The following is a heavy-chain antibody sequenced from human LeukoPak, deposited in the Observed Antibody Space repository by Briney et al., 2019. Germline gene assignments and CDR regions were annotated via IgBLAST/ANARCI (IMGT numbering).Heavy chain of an antibody. D-gene: IGHD2-2*03. CDR3: ASLPGYCSSTSCPGRYAFDI. J-gene: IGHJ3*02. CDR2: IYYSGST. V-gene: IGHV4-61*05. Sequence: SETLSLTCTVSGGSISSSSYYWGWIRQPPGKGLEWIGHIYYSGSTNYNPSLKSRVTISVDTSKNQFSLKLSSVTAADTAVYYCASLPGYCSSTSCPGRYAFDIWGQGTMVTVSS. CDR1: GGSISSSSYY.